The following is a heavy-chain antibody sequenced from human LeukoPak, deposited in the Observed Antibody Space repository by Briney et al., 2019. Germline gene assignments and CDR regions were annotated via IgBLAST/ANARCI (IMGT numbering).Heavy chain of an antibody. CDR1: GGSISNYY. D-gene: IGHD3-3*01. Sequence: SETLSLTCTVSGGSISNYYWSWIRQPAGKGLEWIGRIYTSGSTDYNPSLKSRVTMSVDTSKNQFSLRLYSVTAADTAVYYCARDRHDFWSGYLDYWGQGTLVTVSS. J-gene: IGHJ4*02. CDR3: ARDRHDFWSGYLDY. CDR2: IYTSGST. V-gene: IGHV4-4*07.